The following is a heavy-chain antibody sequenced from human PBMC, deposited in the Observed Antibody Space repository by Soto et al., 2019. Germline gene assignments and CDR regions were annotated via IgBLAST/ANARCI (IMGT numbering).Heavy chain of an antibody. V-gene: IGHV3-30-3*01. CDR1: GFTFSSYA. D-gene: IGHD2-21*02. J-gene: IGHJ5*01. CDR2: ISYDGSNK. CDR3: ARDPHGGNSWFDY. Sequence: QVQLVESGGGVVQPGKSLRLSCAASGFTFSSYAIHWVRQAPGKGLEWVAVISYDGSNKYFTDSVKGRFTISRDNSKNTLYLQMNSLRAEDTAVYYCARDPHGGNSWFDYWGQGTLVTVSS.